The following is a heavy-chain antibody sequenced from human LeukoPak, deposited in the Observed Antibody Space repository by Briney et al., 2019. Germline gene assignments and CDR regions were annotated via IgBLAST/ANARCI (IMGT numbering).Heavy chain of an antibody. J-gene: IGHJ5*01. Sequence: PSETLSLTCAVYGGPFTDYYWTWNRQPPGMGLEWIGDINHGGSTSYKPSLKSRVSISVDTSKNQFSLRLRSVTAADTAVYYCARGKTYFDFWSGLGNWFDSWGQGTLVTVSS. CDR2: INHGGST. CDR3: ARGKTYFDFWSGLGNWFDS. V-gene: IGHV4-34*01. D-gene: IGHD3-3*01. CDR1: GGPFTDYY.